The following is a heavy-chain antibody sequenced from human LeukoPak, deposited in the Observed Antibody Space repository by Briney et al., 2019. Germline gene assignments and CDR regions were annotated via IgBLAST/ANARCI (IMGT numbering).Heavy chain of an antibody. J-gene: IGHJ4*02. D-gene: IGHD5-18*01. CDR3: ARGRYSYGYLLAFDY. Sequence: SETLSLICTVSGGSISSGSYYWSWIRQPAGKGLEWIGRIYTSGSTNYNPSLKSRVTISVDTSKNQFSLKLSSVTAADTAVYYCARGRYSYGYLLAFDYWGQGTLVTVSS. CDR1: GGSISSGSYY. CDR2: IYTSGST. V-gene: IGHV4-61*02.